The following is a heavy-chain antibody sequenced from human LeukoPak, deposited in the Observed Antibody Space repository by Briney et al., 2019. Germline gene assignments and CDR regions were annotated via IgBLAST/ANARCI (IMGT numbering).Heavy chain of an antibody. Sequence: GGSLRLSCAASGFTFSSYAMSWVRQAPGKGLEWVSAISGSGGSTYYADSVKGRFTISRDNSKNTLYLQMNSLRAEDTAVYYCAKVYYYDSSGYRPTLDYWGQGTLVTVSS. CDR1: GFTFSSYA. D-gene: IGHD3-22*01. V-gene: IGHV3-23*01. J-gene: IGHJ4*02. CDR3: AKVYYYDSSGYRPTLDY. CDR2: ISGSGGST.